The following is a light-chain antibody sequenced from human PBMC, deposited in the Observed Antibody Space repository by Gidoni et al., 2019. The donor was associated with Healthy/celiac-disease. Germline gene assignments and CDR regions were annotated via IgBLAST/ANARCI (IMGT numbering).Light chain of an antibody. CDR1: RSVSSSY. CDR2: GAS. Sequence: EIVWTQSPGTLSLSPGERATLSCRASRSVSSSYLAWYQQKPGQAPRLLIYGASSRATGIPDMFSGSGSGTDFTLSFSRLEPEDFAVYYCQQYGSPCTFGQGTKVEIK. J-gene: IGKJ1*01. CDR3: QQYGSPCT. V-gene: IGKV3-20*01.